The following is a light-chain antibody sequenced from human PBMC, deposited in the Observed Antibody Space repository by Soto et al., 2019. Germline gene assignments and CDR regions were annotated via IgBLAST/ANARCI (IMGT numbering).Light chain of an antibody. CDR3: QQNLGVHT. CDR1: QSVSSSY. J-gene: IGKJ1*01. V-gene: IGKV3-20*01. CDR2: DAS. Sequence: EIVLTQSPGTLSLSPGERATLSCRASQSVSSSYLAWYQQKPGQAPRLLIYDASNRATGIPARFSGSGSGTDFTLTISSLEPEDSAVYYCQQNLGVHTFGQGTKVDI.